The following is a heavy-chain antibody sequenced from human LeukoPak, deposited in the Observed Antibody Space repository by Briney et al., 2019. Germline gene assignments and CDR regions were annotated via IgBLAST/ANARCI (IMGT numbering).Heavy chain of an antibody. Sequence: GGSLRLSCAASGFTFSSYAMSWVRQAPGKGPEWISYISNSGSTIYYADSVKGRFTVSRDNAKNSLYLQMNSLRAEDTAVYYCAREIFWSGYYSNLHFDYWGRGTLVTVSS. J-gene: IGHJ4*02. V-gene: IGHV3-48*01. CDR3: AREIFWSGYYSNLHFDY. CDR2: ISNSGSTI. CDR1: GFTFSSYA. D-gene: IGHD3-3*01.